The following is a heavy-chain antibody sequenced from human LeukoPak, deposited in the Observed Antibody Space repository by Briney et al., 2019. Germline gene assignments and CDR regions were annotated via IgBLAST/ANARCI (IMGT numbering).Heavy chain of an antibody. V-gene: IGHV4-59*01. Sequence: PSETLSLTCNVSGASISNKFWSWIRHPPGKGLEWIGYISYTGTTNYNPSLQSRVTISVDTSKNQLSLRVTSMTAADTTVYYCARDTSGYYGRYESWGQGILVTVSS. D-gene: IGHD3-3*01. CDR1: GASISNKF. CDR2: ISYTGTT. J-gene: IGHJ4*02. CDR3: ARDTSGYYGRYES.